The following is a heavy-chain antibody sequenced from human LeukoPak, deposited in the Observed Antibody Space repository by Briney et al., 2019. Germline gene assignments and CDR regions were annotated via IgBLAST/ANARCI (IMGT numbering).Heavy chain of an antibody. J-gene: IGHJ5*02. CDR1: GFTFSSYA. CDR2: ISYDGSNK. CDR3: ARDLGGWNYGWLDH. D-gene: IGHD1-7*01. V-gene: IGHV3-30-3*01. Sequence: LRLSCAASGFTFSSYAMHWVRQAPGKGLEWVAVISYDGSNKYYADSVKGRFTISRDNSKNTLYLQMNSLRAEDTAVYYCARDLGGWNYGWLDHWGQGTLVTVSS.